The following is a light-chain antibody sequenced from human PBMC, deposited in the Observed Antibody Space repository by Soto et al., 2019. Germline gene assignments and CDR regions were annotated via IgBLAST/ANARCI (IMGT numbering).Light chain of an antibody. J-gene: IGKJ4*01. CDR3: QQIYSAPLT. CDR2: AAS. CDR1: QSITTY. V-gene: IGKV1-39*01. Sequence: DIQMTQSPSSLSASVGARVTITSRASQSITTYLNWYRQKPGKAPKLLIYAASSLQSGVPSRFSVIVSETELTLSISSLQPEDGETYVGQQIYSAPLTFGGGTKVDIK.